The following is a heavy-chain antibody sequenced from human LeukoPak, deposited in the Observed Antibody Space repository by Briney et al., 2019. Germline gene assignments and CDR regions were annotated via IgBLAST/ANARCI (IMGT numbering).Heavy chain of an antibody. Sequence: RTGQSLRLSCTVSGFTFNSYGMHWVRQAPGKGLEWVADIWYDGSNKYYAESVRGRFTISRDNSKNTVSLQMTSLRAEDTAVYYCARAYSGFSSRGFDYWGQGTLVSVSS. CDR2: IWYDGSNK. D-gene: IGHD5-12*01. CDR1: GFTFNSYG. J-gene: IGHJ4*02. V-gene: IGHV3-33*01. CDR3: ARAYSGFSSRGFDY.